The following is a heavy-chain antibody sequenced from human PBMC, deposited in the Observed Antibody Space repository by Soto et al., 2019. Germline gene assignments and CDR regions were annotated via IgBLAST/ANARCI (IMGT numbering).Heavy chain of an antibody. Sequence: GASVKVSCKASGYTFTSYGISWVRQAPGQGLEWMGWISAYNGNTNYAQKLQGRVTMTTDTSTSTAYMELRSLRSDDTAVYYCAREAERGYSYGYSFDYWGQGTLVTVSS. CDR3: AREAERGYSYGYSFDY. J-gene: IGHJ4*02. CDR2: ISAYNGNT. D-gene: IGHD5-18*01. V-gene: IGHV1-18*01. CDR1: GYTFTSYG.